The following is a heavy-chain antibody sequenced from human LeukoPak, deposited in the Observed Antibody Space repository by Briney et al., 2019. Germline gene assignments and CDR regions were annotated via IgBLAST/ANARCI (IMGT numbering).Heavy chain of an antibody. CDR1: GFTFSTYA. V-gene: IGHV3-23*01. Sequence: GGSLRLSCAASGFTFSTYAMSWVRQAPGKGLERVSAISGSGGSTYYADSVKGRFTIPRDNSKNTLYLQMNSLRAEDTAVYYCAKDHPPGTGFGESWPFDYWGQGTLVTVSS. J-gene: IGHJ4*02. CDR3: AKDHPPGTGFGESWPFDY. D-gene: IGHD3-10*01. CDR2: ISGSGGST.